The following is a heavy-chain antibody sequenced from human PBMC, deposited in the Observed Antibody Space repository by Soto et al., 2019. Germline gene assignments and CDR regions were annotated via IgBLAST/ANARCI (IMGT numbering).Heavy chain of an antibody. J-gene: IGHJ6*02. CDR2: ISGSGGSS. V-gene: IGHV3-23*01. Sequence: GGSLILSCSASGFSFSTYAMTWVRQAPGKGLEWVSVISGSGGSSYYAASVKGRFTISRDNSKNTLYLQMNGLRAEDTALYYCAKVTKRAAAGRYEYYKYGMDVWGQGTTVTVSS. CDR3: AKVTKRAAAGRYEYYKYGMDV. D-gene: IGHD6-13*01. CDR1: GFSFSTYA.